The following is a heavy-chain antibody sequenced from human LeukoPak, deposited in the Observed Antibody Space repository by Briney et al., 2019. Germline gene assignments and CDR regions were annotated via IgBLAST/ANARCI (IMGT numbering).Heavy chain of an antibody. V-gene: IGHV4-59*08. CDR3: ARLSGLGSV. D-gene: IGHD2/OR15-2a*01. Sequence: PSETLSLACSVSGRSISPHFCGSIRQPPGKGPGWVGFVYYAGSTQNTPSLKTRVTMSVDTSKNQFSLKLSSVTAADTAVYYCARLSGLGSVWGQGTLVTVSS. CDR2: VYYAGST. CDR1: GRSISPHF. J-gene: IGHJ4*02.